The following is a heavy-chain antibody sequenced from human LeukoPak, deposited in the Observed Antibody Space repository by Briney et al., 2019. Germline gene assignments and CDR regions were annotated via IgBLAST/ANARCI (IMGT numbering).Heavy chain of an antibody. V-gene: IGHV4-59*01. CDR3: ARGPITMVRGVYFDY. Sequence: PSETLSLTGTVSGGSISSYYWSWIRQPPGKGLEWVGYIYYSGSTNYNPSLKSRVTISVDTSKNQFSLKLSSVTAADTAVYYCARGPITMVRGVYFDYWGQGTLVTVSS. CDR2: IYYSGST. CDR1: GGSISSYY. D-gene: IGHD3-10*01. J-gene: IGHJ4*02.